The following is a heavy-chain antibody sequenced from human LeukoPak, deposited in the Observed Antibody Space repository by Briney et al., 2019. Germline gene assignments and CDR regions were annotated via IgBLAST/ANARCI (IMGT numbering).Heavy chain of an antibody. D-gene: IGHD1-26*01. V-gene: IGHV3-21*01. CDR2: ISSSSSYI. J-gene: IGHJ4*02. Sequence: GGSLRLSCAASGFTFSSYSMNWVRQAPGKGLEWVSSISSSSSYIYYADSVKGRFTISRDNAKNSLYLQMNSLRAEDTAVYYCAKGVGWELYLLFDYWGQGTLVTVSS. CDR1: GFTFSSYS. CDR3: AKGVGWELYLLFDY.